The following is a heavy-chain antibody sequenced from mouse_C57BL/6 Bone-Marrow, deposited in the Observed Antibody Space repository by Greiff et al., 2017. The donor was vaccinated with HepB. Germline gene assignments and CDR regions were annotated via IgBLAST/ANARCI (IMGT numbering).Heavy chain of an antibody. Sequence: EVQLQQSGPELVKPGASVKISCKASGYTFTDYYMNWVKQSHGKSLEWIGDINPNNGGNSYNQKLKGKAKLTVDKSSSTAYMELRSLTSEDSAVYYCARYYGSSYENYFDYWGQGTTLTVSS. CDR3: ARYYGSSYENYFDY. V-gene: IGHV1-26*01. D-gene: IGHD1-1*01. J-gene: IGHJ2*01. CDR1: GYTFTDYY. CDR2: INPNNGGN.